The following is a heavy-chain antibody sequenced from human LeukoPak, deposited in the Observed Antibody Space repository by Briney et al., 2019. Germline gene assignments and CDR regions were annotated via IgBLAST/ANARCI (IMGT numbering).Heavy chain of an antibody. V-gene: IGHV1-2*02. CDR1: GYTFTGYS. D-gene: IGHD1-1*01. CDR2: INPNSGGT. CDR3: ATTGTSGPNCFDP. J-gene: IGHJ5*02. Sequence: ASVKVSCKASGYTFTGYSMHWVRQAPGQGPEGMGWINPNSGGTNYAQKFRGRVTMTRDTSISKAYMELSRLRSDDTAVYYCATTGTSGPNCFDPWGQGTLVTVSS.